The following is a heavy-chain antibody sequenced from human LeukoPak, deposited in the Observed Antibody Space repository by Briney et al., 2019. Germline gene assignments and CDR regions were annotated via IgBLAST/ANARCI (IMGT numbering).Heavy chain of an antibody. D-gene: IGHD5-24*01. V-gene: IGHV1-46*01. Sequence: ASVKVSCKASGYTFTSYGISWVRQAPGQGLELMGIIGGSTNYAQKFQGRVTMTRDTTTSTVYLELSSLRSEDTAVYYCARVGDGYNDAYDIWGQGTMVTVHS. CDR3: ARVGDGYNDAYDI. CDR1: GYTFTSYG. CDR2: IGGST. J-gene: IGHJ3*02.